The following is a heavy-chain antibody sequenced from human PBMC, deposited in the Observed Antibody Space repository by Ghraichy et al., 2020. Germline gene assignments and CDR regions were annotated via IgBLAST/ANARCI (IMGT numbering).Heavy chain of an antibody. CDR1: GGSFSGYY. D-gene: IGHD1-26*01. Sequence: SETLSLTCAVYGGSFSGYYWNWIRQPPGKGLEWIGEINHSGSTNYNPSIKSRVTISVDTSKNQFSLKLSSVTAADTAVYYCARGGLNSGNYYLRSSFDYWGQGTLVTVSS. J-gene: IGHJ4*02. CDR3: ARGGLNSGNYYLRSSFDY. V-gene: IGHV4-34*01. CDR2: INHSGST.